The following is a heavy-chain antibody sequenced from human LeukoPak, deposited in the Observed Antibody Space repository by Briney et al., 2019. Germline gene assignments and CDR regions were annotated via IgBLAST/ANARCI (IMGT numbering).Heavy chain of an antibody. V-gene: IGHV3-30*02. Sequence: GGSLRLSCAASGFTFSSYGMRWVRQAPGKGLEWVAFIRYDGSNKYYADSVKGRFTISRDNSKNTLYLQMNSLRAEDTAVYYCAKPLGYSGYVFDYWGQGTLVTVSS. CDR2: IRYDGSNK. CDR1: GFTFSSYG. CDR3: AKPLGYSGYVFDY. J-gene: IGHJ4*02. D-gene: IGHD5-12*01.